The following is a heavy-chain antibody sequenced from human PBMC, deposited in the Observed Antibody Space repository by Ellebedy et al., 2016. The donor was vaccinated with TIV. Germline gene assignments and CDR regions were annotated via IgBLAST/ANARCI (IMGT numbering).Heavy chain of an antibody. CDR1: GGTFSSYA. D-gene: IGHD4-17*01. J-gene: IGHJ4*02. CDR3: AEGIYGDYAFDY. V-gene: IGHV1-69*04. CDR2: IIPILGIS. Sequence: AASVKVSCKASGGTFSSYAISWVRQAPGQGLEWMGRIIPILGISNYAQKFQERVTITRDMSTSTAYMELSSLRSEDTAVYYCAEGIYGDYAFDYWGQGTLVTVSS.